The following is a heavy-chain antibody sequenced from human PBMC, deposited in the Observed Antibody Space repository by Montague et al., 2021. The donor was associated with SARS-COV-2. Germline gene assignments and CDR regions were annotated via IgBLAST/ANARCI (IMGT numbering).Heavy chain of an antibody. D-gene: IGHD2-15*01. CDR3: ARGPHYCSGGDCF. J-gene: IGHJ4*02. Sequence: SLRLSCAASGFSFSSSVMHWVRQAPGKGLEWVAVISYDGNIKNYIDSXKGRFTISRDNSKNTLYLQMNGLRPDDTAVYYCARGPHYCSGGDCFWGQGALVTVSS. CDR1: GFSFSSSV. CDR2: ISYDGNIK. V-gene: IGHV3-30*04.